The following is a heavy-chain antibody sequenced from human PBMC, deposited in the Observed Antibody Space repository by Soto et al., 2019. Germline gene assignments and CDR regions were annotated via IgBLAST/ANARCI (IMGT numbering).Heavy chain of an antibody. Sequence: QVQLVQSGAEVKKPGASVKVSCRASGYTFTTYDIHWVRQANGQGLEWMGWMNPDRGHTKFAQKFQGRVTLTRDTSTNTAYMELTSLKSDHTAVYYCARSTATIDYWGQGTWVNVSS. CDR3: ARSTATIDY. V-gene: IGHV1-8*01. CDR2: MNPDRGHT. D-gene: IGHD4-17*01. J-gene: IGHJ4*02. CDR1: GYTFTTYD.